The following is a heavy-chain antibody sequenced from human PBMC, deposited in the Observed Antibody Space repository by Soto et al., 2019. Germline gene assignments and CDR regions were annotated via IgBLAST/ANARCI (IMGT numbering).Heavy chain of an antibody. Sequence: PGESLKISCKGSGYSFTNYWISWVRQMPGKGLEWMGRIDPNDSYTNYSPSFQGHVTISTDKSISTAYLQWSSLKASDTAMFYCAIEWVTYDSVWGTYRYYFVFWRQGTRVTVSS. CDR2: IDPNDSYT. V-gene: IGHV5-10-1*01. CDR1: GYSFTNYW. CDR3: AIEWVTYDSVWGTYRYYFVF. J-gene: IGHJ4*02. D-gene: IGHD3-16*02.